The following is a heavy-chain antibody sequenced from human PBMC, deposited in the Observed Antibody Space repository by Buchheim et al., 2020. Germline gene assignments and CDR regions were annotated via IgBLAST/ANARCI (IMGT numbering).Heavy chain of an antibody. CDR1: GFTFSSYG. Sequence: QVQLVESGGGVVQPGRSLRLSCAASGFTFSSYGLHWVRQAPTKGLEWVAFISYDGRDKYYADSVKGRFTISRDNSKNTLYLQMNSLRAEDTAVYYCAKIFDMDVWGQGTT. V-gene: IGHV3-30*18. J-gene: IGHJ6*02. CDR3: AKIFDMDV. CDR2: ISYDGRDK.